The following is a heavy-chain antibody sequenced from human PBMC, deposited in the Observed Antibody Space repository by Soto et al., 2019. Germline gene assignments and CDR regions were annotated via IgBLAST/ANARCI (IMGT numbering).Heavy chain of an antibody. Sequence: EVQFVESGGGLVQPGGSLRLSCAASGFAFSSHWMTWVRQAPGKGLEWVANIKQDGSGEYYVDSVKGRFTISRDNAKNSLSLQMNSLRAEDTAVYYCARVAPTNYGYQQLDCWGHGTLVTVSS. V-gene: IGHV3-7*01. CDR3: ARVAPTNYGYQQLDC. CDR2: IKQDGSGE. J-gene: IGHJ4*01. CDR1: GFAFSSHW. D-gene: IGHD4-17*01.